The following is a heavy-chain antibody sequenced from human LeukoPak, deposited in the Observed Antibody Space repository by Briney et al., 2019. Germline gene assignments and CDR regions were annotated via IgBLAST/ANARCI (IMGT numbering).Heavy chain of an antibody. CDR3: ARETYSSSSVVQH. Sequence: PSETLSLTCAVYGGSFSGYYWSWIRQPPGKGLEWIGEINHSGSTNYNPSLKSRVTISVDTSKNQFSLKLSSVTAADTAVYYCARETYSSSSVVQHWGQGTLVTVSS. CDR1: GGSFSGYY. J-gene: IGHJ1*01. V-gene: IGHV4-34*01. CDR2: INHSGST. D-gene: IGHD6-6*01.